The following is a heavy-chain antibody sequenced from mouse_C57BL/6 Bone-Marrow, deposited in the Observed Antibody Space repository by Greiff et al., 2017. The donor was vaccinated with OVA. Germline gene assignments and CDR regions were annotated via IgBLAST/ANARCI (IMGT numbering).Heavy chain of an antibody. D-gene: IGHD4-1*01. CDR1: GYTFTSYG. Sequence: LVESGAELARPGASVKLSCKASGYTFTSYGISWVKQRTGQGLEWIGEIYPRSGNTYYNEKFKGKATLTADKSSSTAYMELRSLTSEDSAVYFCARLGRWLMDYWGQGTSVTVSS. V-gene: IGHV1-81*01. J-gene: IGHJ4*01. CDR2: IYPRSGNT. CDR3: ARLGRWLMDY.